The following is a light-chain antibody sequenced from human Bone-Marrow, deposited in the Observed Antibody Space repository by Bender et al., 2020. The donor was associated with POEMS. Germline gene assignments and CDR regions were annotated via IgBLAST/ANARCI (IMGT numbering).Light chain of an antibody. Sequence: QSALTQPPSASGSPGQSVTVSCTGTSSDIGRYNYVSWYQQHPGKAPKLILYEGTKRPSGVSNRFSGSKSGNTASLTISGLQAEDEADYYCCSYAGRSSLVFGGGTKLTVL. CDR3: CSYAGRSSLV. J-gene: IGLJ3*02. CDR2: EGT. V-gene: IGLV2-23*01. CDR1: SSDIGRYNY.